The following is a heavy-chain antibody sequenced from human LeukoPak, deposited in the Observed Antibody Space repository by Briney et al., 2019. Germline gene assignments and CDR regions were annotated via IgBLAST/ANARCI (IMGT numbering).Heavy chain of an antibody. D-gene: IGHD2-2*01. CDR2: ISYDGRNK. CDR3: AKGPLRGTAAAIDY. CDR1: GFTFSSYA. J-gene: IGHJ4*02. Sequence: GGSLRLSCAASGFTFSSYAMHWVRQAPGKGLEWVAVISYDGRNKHYPDSVKGRFTISRDISTDTLWRQMDSLRTEDTAVYYCAKGPLRGTAAAIDYWGQGTLVTVSS. V-gene: IGHV3-30*04.